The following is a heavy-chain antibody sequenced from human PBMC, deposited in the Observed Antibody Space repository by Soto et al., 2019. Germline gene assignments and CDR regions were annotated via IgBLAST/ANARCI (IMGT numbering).Heavy chain of an antibody. CDR1: GYTFTSYG. Sequence: GASVKVSCKASGYTFTSYGISWVRQAPGQGLEWMGWISAYNGNTNYAQKLQGRVTMTTDTSTSTAYMELRSLRSDDTAVYYCARCNWNYSPTSTYNWFDPWGQGTLVTVSS. D-gene: IGHD1-7*01. V-gene: IGHV1-18*01. J-gene: IGHJ5*02. CDR2: ISAYNGNT. CDR3: ARCNWNYSPTSTYNWFDP.